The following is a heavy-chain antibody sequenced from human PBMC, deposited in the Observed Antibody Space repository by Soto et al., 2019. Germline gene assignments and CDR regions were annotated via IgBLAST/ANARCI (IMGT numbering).Heavy chain of an antibody. V-gene: IGHV4-30-4*01. D-gene: IGHD3-3*01. Sequence: SETLSLTCTVSGGSISSGDYYWSWIRQPPGKGLEWIGYIYYSGSTYYNPSLKSRVTISVDTSKNQFSLKLSSVTAADTAVYYWGQNTNFSFWEGGGDWFDPWGQGTLVTVSS. CDR1: GGSISSGDYY. J-gene: IGHJ5*02. CDR2: IYYSGST. CDR3: GQNTNFSFWEGGGDWFDP.